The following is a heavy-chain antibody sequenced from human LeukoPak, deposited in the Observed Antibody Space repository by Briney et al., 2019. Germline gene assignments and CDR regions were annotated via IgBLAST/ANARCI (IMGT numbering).Heavy chain of an antibody. Sequence: ASVKVSCKASGYTFTGYYMHWVRQAPGQGLEWMGWINPNSGGTNYAQKFQGRVTMTRDTSISTAYMELSRLRSDDTAVYYCARSRMVRGVFQAYYYYMDVWGKGTTVTVSS. J-gene: IGHJ6*03. V-gene: IGHV1-2*02. D-gene: IGHD3-10*01. CDR3: ARSRMVRGVFQAYYYYMDV. CDR1: GYTFTGYY. CDR2: INPNSGGT.